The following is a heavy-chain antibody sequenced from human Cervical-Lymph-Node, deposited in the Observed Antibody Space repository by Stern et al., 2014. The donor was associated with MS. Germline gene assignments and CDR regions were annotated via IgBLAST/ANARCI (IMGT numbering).Heavy chain of an antibody. D-gene: IGHD2-8*01. Sequence: VQLVQSGGGLVKPGGSLRLSCAASGFTFSSYSMNWVRQAPGKGLEWVSSISSSSSYIYYADSVKGRFTISRDNAKNSLYLQMNSLRAEDTAVYYCATAPNVYGSYGMDVWGQGTTVTVSS. CDR3: ATAPNVYGSYGMDV. CDR1: GFTFSSYS. V-gene: IGHV3-21*01. J-gene: IGHJ6*02. CDR2: ISSSSSYI.